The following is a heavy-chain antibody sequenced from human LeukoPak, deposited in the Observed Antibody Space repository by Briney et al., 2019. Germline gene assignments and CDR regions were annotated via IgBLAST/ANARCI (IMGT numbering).Heavy chain of an antibody. D-gene: IGHD3-10*01. CDR3: TRYYGSGTYALDI. V-gene: IGHV3-74*01. CDR2: IKTDESSP. J-gene: IGHJ3*02. CDR1: GLTFSTYS. Sequence: PGGSLRLSCAVSGLTFSTYSMHWVRQAPGKGLEWVSRIKTDESSPSYADSVKGRFTISRDNAKNTLYLLMHSLRAEDTAVYFCTRYYGSGTYALDIWGQGTMVTVSS.